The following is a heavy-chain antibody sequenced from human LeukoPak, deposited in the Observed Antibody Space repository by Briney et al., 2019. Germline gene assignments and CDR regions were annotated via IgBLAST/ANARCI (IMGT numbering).Heavy chain of an antibody. CDR3: GSSKIPHYCSGGSCYPNWFDP. D-gene: IGHD2-15*01. CDR2: IYYSGTT. J-gene: IGHJ5*02. Sequence: PPETLSLTCTVSGGSGSSVSWSWIGQPPGQGLEGIGNIYYSGTTNYNPSLKSRVTISVDTSKSQFSLKLSSVTAADTPVYYCGSSKIPHYCSGGSCYPNWFDPWGQGTLVTVSS. V-gene: IGHV4-59*02. CDR1: GGSGSSVS.